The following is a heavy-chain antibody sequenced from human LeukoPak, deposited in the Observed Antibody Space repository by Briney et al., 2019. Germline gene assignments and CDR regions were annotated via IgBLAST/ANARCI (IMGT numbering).Heavy chain of an antibody. D-gene: IGHD6-6*01. CDR1: GYTFTGYY. Sequence: ASVKVSCKASGYTFTGYYMHWVRQAPGQGLEWMGWINPNSGGTNYAQKFQGRVTMTRDTSISTAYMELSRLRSDDTAGYYCANLWSSSSFGFDYWGQGTLVTVSS. J-gene: IGHJ4*02. CDR3: ANLWSSSSFGFDY. CDR2: INPNSGGT. V-gene: IGHV1-2*02.